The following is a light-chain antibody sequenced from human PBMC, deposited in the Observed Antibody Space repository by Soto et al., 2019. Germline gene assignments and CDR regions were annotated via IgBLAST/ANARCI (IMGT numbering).Light chain of an antibody. Sequence: SHAPLSVSPGERASLSCRASQSVSSNLAWYQQKPGQAPRLLIYGASTRATGIPARFSGSGSGTEFTPTINSLQPDDFAAYYCQHYTSYSGAFGQGTKVDIK. CDR1: QSVSSN. J-gene: IGKJ1*01. CDR2: GAS. CDR3: QHYTSYSGA. V-gene: IGKV3-15*01.